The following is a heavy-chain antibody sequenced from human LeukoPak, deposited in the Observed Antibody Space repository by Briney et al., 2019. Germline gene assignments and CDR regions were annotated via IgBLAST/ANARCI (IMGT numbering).Heavy chain of an antibody. CDR2: IYYSGST. CDR3: ARELELLSRNKRIWFDP. D-gene: IGHD1-7*01. CDR1: GGSISSSSYY. Sequence: SETLSLTCTVSGGSISSSSYYWGWIRQPPGKGLEWIGSIYYSGSTYYNPSLKSRVTISVDTSKNQFSLKLSSVTAADTAVYYCARELELLSRNKRIWFDPWGQGTLVTVSS. J-gene: IGHJ5*02. V-gene: IGHV4-39*07.